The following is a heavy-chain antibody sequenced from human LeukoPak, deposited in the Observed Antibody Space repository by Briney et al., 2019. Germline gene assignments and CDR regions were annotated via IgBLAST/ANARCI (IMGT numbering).Heavy chain of an antibody. Sequence: SETLSLTCTVPGGSISSYYWSWIRQPAGKGLEWIGRIYTSGSTNYNPSLKSRVTMSVDTSKNQFSLKLSSVTAADTAVYYCARGVFWSGYYRNYYYYYMDVWGKGTTVTVSS. CDR3: ARGVFWSGYYRNYYYYYMDV. J-gene: IGHJ6*03. V-gene: IGHV4-4*07. CDR2: IYTSGST. CDR1: GGSISSYY. D-gene: IGHD3-3*01.